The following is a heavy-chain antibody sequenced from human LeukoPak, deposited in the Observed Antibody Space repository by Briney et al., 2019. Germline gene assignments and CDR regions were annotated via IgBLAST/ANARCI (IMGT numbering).Heavy chain of an antibody. V-gene: IGHV4-34*01. D-gene: IGHD3-10*01. CDR3: ARRGDYYGSGSYYYDDY. CDR1: GGSFSGYY. CDR2: INHRGST. Sequence: PSETLSLTCAVYGGSFSGYYWSWIRQPPGKGLEWIGEINHRGSTNHNPSLKSRVTISVDTSKNQFSLELSSVTAADRAVYYCARRGDYYGSGSYYYDDYWGQGTLVTVSS. J-gene: IGHJ4*02.